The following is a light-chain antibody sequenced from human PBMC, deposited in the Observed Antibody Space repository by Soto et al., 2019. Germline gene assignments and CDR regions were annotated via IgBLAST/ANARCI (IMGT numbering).Light chain of an antibody. CDR1: QSVSSSY. CDR2: GAS. CDR3: QQYNNWPRT. V-gene: IGKV3-20*01. J-gene: IGKJ1*01. Sequence: EIGLTQSPGTVSLSQGERATLSCRASQSVSSSYLAWYQQKPGQAPRLLIYGASSRATGIPDRFSGSGSGTEFTLIISSLQSEDFAVYYCQQYNNWPRTFGQGTKVDIK.